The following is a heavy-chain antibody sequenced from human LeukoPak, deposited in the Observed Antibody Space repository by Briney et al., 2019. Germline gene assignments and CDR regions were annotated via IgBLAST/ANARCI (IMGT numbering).Heavy chain of an antibody. J-gene: IGHJ4*02. CDR1: GYTFTSYD. V-gene: IGHV1-8*01. Sequence: ASVKVSCKASGYTFTSYDINWVRQATGQGLEWMGWMNPNSGNTGYAQKFQGRVTMTRNTSISTAYMELSSLRPEDTTVYYCARVSRWLQLWNYWGQGTLVTVSS. CDR2: MNPNSGNT. D-gene: IGHD5-24*01. CDR3: ARVSRWLQLWNY.